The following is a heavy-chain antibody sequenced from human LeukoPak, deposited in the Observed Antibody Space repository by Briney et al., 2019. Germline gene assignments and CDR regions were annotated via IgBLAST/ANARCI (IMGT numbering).Heavy chain of an antibody. J-gene: IGHJ4*02. CDR3: ARATHIAADDY. D-gene: IGHD6-13*01. CDR1: GGSISSSNW. CDR2: IYHSGST. V-gene: IGHV4-4*02. Sequence: SETLSLTCAVSGGSISSSNWWSWVRQPPGKGLEWIGEIYHSGSTNYNPSLKSRVTISVDTSKNQFSLKLSSVTAADTAVYYCARATHIAADDYWGQGTLVTVSS.